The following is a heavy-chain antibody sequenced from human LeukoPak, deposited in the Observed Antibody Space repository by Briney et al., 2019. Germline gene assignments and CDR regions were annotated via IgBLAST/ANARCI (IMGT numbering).Heavy chain of an antibody. CDR3: ASTAVADYYGMDV. J-gene: IGHJ6*02. V-gene: IGHV5-51*01. CDR1: GYSFTSYC. Sequence: GESLQISCKGSGYSFTSYCIGWVRQVPGKGLEWMGIIYPGDSDTRYSPSFQGQVTISAAKSISTAYLQWSSLKASDTAMYYCASTAVADYYGMDVWGQGTTVTVSS. D-gene: IGHD6-19*01. CDR2: IYPGDSDT.